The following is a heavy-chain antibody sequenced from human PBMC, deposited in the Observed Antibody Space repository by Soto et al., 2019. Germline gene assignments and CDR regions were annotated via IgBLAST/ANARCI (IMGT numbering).Heavy chain of an antibody. CDR3: ATGYSSSWYGYFQH. V-gene: IGHV1-24*01. Sequence: ASVKVSCKVSGYTLTELSMHWVRQAPGKGLEWMGGFDPEDGETIYAQKFQGRVTMTEDTSADTAYMELSSLRSEDTAVYYCATGYSSSWYGYFQHWGQGTLVTVSS. CDR1: GYTLTELS. CDR2: FDPEDGET. J-gene: IGHJ1*01. D-gene: IGHD6-13*01.